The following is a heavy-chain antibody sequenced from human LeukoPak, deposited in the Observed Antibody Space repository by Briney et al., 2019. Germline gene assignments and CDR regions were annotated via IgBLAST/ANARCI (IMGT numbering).Heavy chain of an antibody. V-gene: IGHV3-30-3*01. CDR2: ISYDGSNK. CDR1: GFTFSSYA. Sequence: GGSLRLSCAASGFTFSSYAMHWVRQAPGKGLEWVAVISYDGSNKYYADSVKGRFTISRDNSKNTLYLQMNSLRAEDTALYYCAKVLGGNHGPFDRWGQGTLVTVSS. D-gene: IGHD1-14*01. CDR3: AKVLGGNHGPFDR. J-gene: IGHJ4*02.